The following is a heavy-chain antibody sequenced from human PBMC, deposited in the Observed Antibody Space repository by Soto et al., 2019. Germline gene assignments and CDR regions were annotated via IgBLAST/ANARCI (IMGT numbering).Heavy chain of an antibody. CDR2: IYSGGST. CDR1: GFTVSSNY. J-gene: IGHJ4*02. V-gene: IGHV3-66*01. D-gene: IGHD3-10*01. CDR3: GRGYYYGSGSTPPFDY. Sequence: PGGSLRLSCAASGFTVSSNYMSWVRQAPGKGLEWVSVIYSGGSTYYADSVKGRFTISRDNSKNTLYLQMNSLRAEDTAVYYCGRGYYYGSGSTPPFDYWGQGTLVTVSS.